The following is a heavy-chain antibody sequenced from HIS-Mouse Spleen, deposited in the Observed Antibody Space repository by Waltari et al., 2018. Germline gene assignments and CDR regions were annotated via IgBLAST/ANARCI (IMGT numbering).Heavy chain of an antibody. D-gene: IGHD7-27*01. CDR2: FDPDDGET. J-gene: IGHJ3*02. CDR1: GYTLTELS. Sequence: QVQLVQSGAEVKKPGASVKVSCKVSGYTLTELSMHWVRQAPGKGLEWMGGFDPDDGETIYEQKFQGRVTMTEDTSTDTAYMELSSLRSEDTAVYYCATRILGTHAFDIWGQGTMVTVSS. CDR3: ATRILGTHAFDI. V-gene: IGHV1-24*01.